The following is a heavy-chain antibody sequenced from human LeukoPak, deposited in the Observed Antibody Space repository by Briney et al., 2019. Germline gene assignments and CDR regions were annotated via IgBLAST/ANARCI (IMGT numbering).Heavy chain of an antibody. Sequence: SETLSLTCTVSGGSISSSSYYWGWIRQPPGKGLEWIGSIYYSGSTYYNPSLKSRVTISVDTSKNQFSLKLSSVTAADTAVYYCARHVPFGFDYWGQGTLVTVSS. CDR1: GGSISSSSYY. D-gene: IGHD3-3*01. CDR3: ARHVPFGFDY. J-gene: IGHJ4*02. V-gene: IGHV4-39*01. CDR2: IYYSGST.